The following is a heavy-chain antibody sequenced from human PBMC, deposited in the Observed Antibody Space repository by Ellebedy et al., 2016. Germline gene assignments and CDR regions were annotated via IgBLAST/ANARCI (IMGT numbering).Heavy chain of an antibody. V-gene: IGHV4-39*01. Sequence: SETLSLTXTVSGGSVGSSSYYWDWIRQPPGKGLEWIGSMYYRGSTNYNPSLKSRVTISVDTSKNQFSLKLTSVTAADTAVYYCASRPNWYFDLWGRGTLVTVSS. CDR2: MYYRGST. J-gene: IGHJ2*01. CDR3: ASRPNWYFDL. CDR1: GGSVGSSSYY.